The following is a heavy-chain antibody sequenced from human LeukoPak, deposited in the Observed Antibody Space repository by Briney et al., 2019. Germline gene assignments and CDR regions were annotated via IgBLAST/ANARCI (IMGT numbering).Heavy chain of an antibody. Sequence: GASVKVSCKASGYTFTSYYMHWVRQAPGQGQEWMGIINPSGGSTSYAQKFQGRVTMTRDMSTSTVYMELSSLRSEDTAVYYCASTGYSSSWNNWFDPWGQGTLVTVSS. CDR3: ASTGYSSSWNNWFDP. J-gene: IGHJ5*02. D-gene: IGHD6-13*01. CDR2: INPSGGST. CDR1: GYTFTSYY. V-gene: IGHV1-46*01.